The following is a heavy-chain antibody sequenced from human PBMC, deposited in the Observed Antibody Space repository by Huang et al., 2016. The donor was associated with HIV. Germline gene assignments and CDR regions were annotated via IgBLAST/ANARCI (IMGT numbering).Heavy chain of an antibody. CDR3: ARDGPERSSGNYGASDY. Sequence: QVQLQQWGAGLLKPSETLSLTCAVYGVSFSGYYWSWILQPPGKGLEWIGEINESGSTNYNPSLKSRVTVSVDTSKNQFSLRLSSVTAADTAVYYCARDGPERSSGNYGASDYWGQGTLVTVSS. CDR1: GVSFSGYY. V-gene: IGHV4-34*01. CDR2: INESGST. J-gene: IGHJ4*02. D-gene: IGHD1-26*01.